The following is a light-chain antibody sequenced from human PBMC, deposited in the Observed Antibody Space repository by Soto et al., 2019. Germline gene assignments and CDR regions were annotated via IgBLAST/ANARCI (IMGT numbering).Light chain of an antibody. CDR1: THDVGGYNY. V-gene: IGLV2-14*01. J-gene: IGLJ1*01. CDR2: EVS. CDR3: NSYSSSTSLPYV. Sequence: QSALTQPASVSGSPGQSITISCTGTTHDVGGYNYVSWYQQHPGKAPKLLIFEVSSRPSGVSNRFSGSKSGNTASLTISALQAEDEADYFCNSYSSSTSLPYVFGTGTKLTVL.